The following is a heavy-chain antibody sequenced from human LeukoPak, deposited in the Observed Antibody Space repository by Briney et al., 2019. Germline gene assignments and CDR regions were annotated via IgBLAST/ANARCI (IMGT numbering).Heavy chain of an antibody. CDR3: ARSPGGDMVRTPSLGY. Sequence: ASVRVSCKASGYTFSCYAISWVRQAPGQGLEWMGWISAYNGITNYAQKFQGRVTMTTDTSTSTVDMELRRLGSDDTAVYYCARSPGGDMVRTPSLGYWGQGTLVTVSS. J-gene: IGHJ4*02. CDR1: GYTFSCYA. D-gene: IGHD3-10*01. CDR2: ISAYNGIT. V-gene: IGHV1-18*01.